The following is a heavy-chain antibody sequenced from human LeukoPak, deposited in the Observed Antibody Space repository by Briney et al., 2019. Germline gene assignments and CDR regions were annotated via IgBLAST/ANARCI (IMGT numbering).Heavy chain of an antibody. J-gene: IGHJ6*03. CDR1: GGSISSGDYY. V-gene: IGHV4-30-4*08. CDR3: ARDWLVPAEDYYYYYMDV. D-gene: IGHD2-2*01. CDR2: IYYSGST. Sequence: TLSLTCTVSGGSISSGDYYWSWIRQPPGKGLEWIGYIYYSGSTYYNPSLKSRVTISVDTSKNQFSLKLSSVTAADTAVYYCARDWLVPAEDYYYYYMDVWGKRTTVTVSS.